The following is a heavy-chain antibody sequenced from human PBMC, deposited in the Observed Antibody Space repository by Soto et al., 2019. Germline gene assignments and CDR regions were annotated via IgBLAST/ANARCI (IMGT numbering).Heavy chain of an antibody. Sequence: SETLSLTCTVSGGSISSYYWSWIRQPPGKGLEWIGYIYYSGSTNYNPSLKSRVTISVDTSKNQFSLKLSSVTAADTAMYYCASHSNALLGFDYWGQGDLVTVSS. V-gene: IGHV4-59*08. CDR1: GGSISSYY. D-gene: IGHD2-15*01. J-gene: IGHJ4*02. CDR2: IYYSGST. CDR3: ASHSNALLGFDY.